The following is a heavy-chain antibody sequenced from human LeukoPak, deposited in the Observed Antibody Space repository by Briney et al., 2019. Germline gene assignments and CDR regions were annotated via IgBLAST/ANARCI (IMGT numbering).Heavy chain of an antibody. CDR3: ARGRYYYDSSGYYLGAYYFDY. D-gene: IGHD3-22*01. CDR1: GGSISSSSYY. J-gene: IGHJ4*02. CDR2: IYYSGST. V-gene: IGHV4-39*01. Sequence: SETLSLTCTVSGGSISSSSYYWGWIRQPPGKGLEWIGSIYYSGSTYYNPSLKSRVTISVDTSKNQFSLKLSSVTAADTAVYYCARGRYYYDSSGYYLGAYYFDYWGQGTLVTVSS.